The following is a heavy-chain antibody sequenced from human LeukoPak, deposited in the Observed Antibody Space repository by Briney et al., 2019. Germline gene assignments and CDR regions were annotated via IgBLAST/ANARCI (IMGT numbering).Heavy chain of an antibody. CDR3: ARAPQIGFSGFDKNY. D-gene: IGHD5-12*01. V-gene: IGHV3-74*01. Sequence: GGSLRLSCAASGFTLSDYWMHWFRQAPGKGLVWVSRINSDGSRIIYADSVKGRFTISRDNAKNTVYLQMNSLRADDTAVYFCARAPQIGFSGFDKNYWGQGTLVTVSS. CDR2: INSDGSRI. CDR1: GFTLSDYW. J-gene: IGHJ4*02.